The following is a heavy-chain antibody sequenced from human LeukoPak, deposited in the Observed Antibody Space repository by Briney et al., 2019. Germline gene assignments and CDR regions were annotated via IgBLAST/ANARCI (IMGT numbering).Heavy chain of an antibody. CDR2: IEDDGNKK. J-gene: IGHJ4*02. CDR1: GFPFGDYL. Sequence: GGSLRLSCTASGFPFGDYLMSWFRQAPGKGLEWVANIEDDGNKKNYVDSVKGRFTISRDNVKNSLYLQMNSLRVEDTAVYYCARGRGIALWGQGTLVTVSS. V-gene: IGHV3-7*01. D-gene: IGHD6-13*01. CDR3: ARGRGIAL.